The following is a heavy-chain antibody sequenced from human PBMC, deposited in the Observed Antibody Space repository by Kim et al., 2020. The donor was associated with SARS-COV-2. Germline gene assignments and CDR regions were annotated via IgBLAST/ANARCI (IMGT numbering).Heavy chain of an antibody. CDR1: GYSFTSYW. D-gene: IGHD1-26*01. J-gene: IGHJ3*02. V-gene: IGHV5-51*01. Sequence: GESLKISCKASGYSFTSYWIGWVRQMPGKGLEWMGIIYPGDSDTKYSPSFQGQVTISADTSITTAYLRWTSLKASDTAMYYCARPVTPRENDAFDIWGQGTLVTVSS. CDR3: ARPVTPRENDAFDI. CDR2: IYPGDSDT.